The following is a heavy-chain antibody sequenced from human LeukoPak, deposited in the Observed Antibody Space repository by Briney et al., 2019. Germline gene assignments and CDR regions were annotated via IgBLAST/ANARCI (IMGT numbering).Heavy chain of an antibody. Sequence: GGSLRLSCAASGFTFSSYAMHWVREGPGKGLERGAVISYDGSNKYYADSVKGRFTISRDNSPITLYLQMNSLSAEYTAVYYCASSDYDRSGYYYFDYWGQGTLVTVSS. J-gene: IGHJ4*02. D-gene: IGHD3-22*01. CDR1: GFTFSSYA. V-gene: IGHV3-30*01. CDR2: ISYDGSNK. CDR3: ASSDYDRSGYYYFDY.